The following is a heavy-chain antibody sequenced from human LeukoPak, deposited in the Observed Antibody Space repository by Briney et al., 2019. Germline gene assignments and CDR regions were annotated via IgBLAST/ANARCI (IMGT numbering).Heavy chain of an antibody. D-gene: IGHD3-10*01. V-gene: IGHV1-69*13. CDR2: IIPIFGTA. J-gene: IGHJ4*02. Sequence: ASVKVSCKASGGTFSSYAISWVRQAPGQGLEWMGGIIPIFGTANYAQKFQGRVTITADESTSTAYMELSSLRSEDTAVYYCASDDSGYYGSGSSLTHFDYWGQGTLVTVSS. CDR1: GGTFSSYA. CDR3: ASDDSGYYGSGSSLTHFDY.